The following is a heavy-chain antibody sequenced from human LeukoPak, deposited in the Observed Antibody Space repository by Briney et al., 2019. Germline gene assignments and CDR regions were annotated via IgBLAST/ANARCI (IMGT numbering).Heavy chain of an antibody. J-gene: IGHJ3*02. CDR1: GYTFTSSA. V-gene: IGHV7-4-1*02. D-gene: IGHD2-15*01. CDR2: INTNTGNP. CDR3: ARDEADIVVVVAAARDAFDI. Sequence: GASVKVSCKASGYTFTSSALNWVRQAPGQGLEWMGWINTNTGNPTYAQGFTGRFVFSLDTSVSTAYLQISSLKAEDTAVYYCARDEADIVVVVAAARDAFDIWGQGTMVTVSS.